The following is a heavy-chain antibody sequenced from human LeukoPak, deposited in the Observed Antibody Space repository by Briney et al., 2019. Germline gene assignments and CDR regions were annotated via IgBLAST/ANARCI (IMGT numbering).Heavy chain of an antibody. CDR1: GFTFSSFA. CDR3: TRNGGGLGY. D-gene: IGHD3-16*01. V-gene: IGHV3-23*01. J-gene: IGHJ4*02. Sequence: PGGSLRLSCAASGFTFSSFAMSWVRQAPGKGLEWVSSVRGTGGGGNTYSADSVKGRFTTSRDDSKSTLFLQMHSLTAEDTAVYYCTRNGGGLGYWGQGALVTVSS. CDR2: VRGTGGGGNT.